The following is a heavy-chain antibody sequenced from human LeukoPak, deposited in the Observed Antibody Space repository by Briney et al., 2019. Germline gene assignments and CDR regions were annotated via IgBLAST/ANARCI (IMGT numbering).Heavy chain of an antibody. V-gene: IGHV3-23*01. CDR2: ISSSGDNT. CDR3: AKRPPSLDAEYFQH. CDR1: GFSYSSYW. J-gene: IGHJ1*01. Sequence: PGGSLRLSCAASGFSYSSYWMHWVRQAPGKGLEWVSAISSSGDNTWYADSVKGRFTISRDNSKNTLYLQIKSLRAEDTAVYYCAKRPPSLDAEYFQHWGQGTLVTVSS.